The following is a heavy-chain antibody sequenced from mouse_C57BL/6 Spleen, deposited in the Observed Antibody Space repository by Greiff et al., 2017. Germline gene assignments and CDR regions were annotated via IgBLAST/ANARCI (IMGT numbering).Heavy chain of an antibody. V-gene: IGHV5-17*01. J-gene: IGHJ3*01. CDR3: ARGDTIYYDYGGG. Sequence: EVQGVESGGGLVKPGGSLKLSCAASGFTFSDYGMHWVRQAPEKGLEWVAYISSGSSTIYYAATVKGRFTISRDTAKHTLFLQMTSLRSEDTAMYYCARGDTIYYDYGGGWGQGTLVTVSA. CDR1: GFTFSDYG. CDR2: ISSGSSTI. D-gene: IGHD2-4*01.